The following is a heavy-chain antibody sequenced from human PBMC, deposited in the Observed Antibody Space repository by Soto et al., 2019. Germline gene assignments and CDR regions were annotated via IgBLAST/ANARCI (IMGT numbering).Heavy chain of an antibody. CDR2: IDHEGIGT. CDR3: VRDGSSGWHFDS. D-gene: IGHD6-19*01. J-gene: IGHJ4*02. Sequence: GGSLRLSCAASGFTFRNYWMHWVRQVPGRGLVWVSRIDHEGIGTSYADSVKGRFTISRDNAKNSMYLQMNSLRAEDTAVYYCVRDGSSGWHFDSWGQGTLVTVSS. CDR1: GFTFRNYW. V-gene: IGHV3-74*01.